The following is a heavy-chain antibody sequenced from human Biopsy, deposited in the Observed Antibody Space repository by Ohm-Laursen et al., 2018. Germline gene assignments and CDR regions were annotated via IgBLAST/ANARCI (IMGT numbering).Heavy chain of an antibody. J-gene: IGHJ5*02. D-gene: IGHD3-10*01. CDR3: ARVRITVSRGVIIENYNVFDP. Sequence: ASVKVSCKASGYIFIGYYLHWVRQAPGEGLEWMGWINPNSGGTDYAQKFQGRITMTRDTSISTAYMELSRLRSDDTAIYYCARVRITVSRGVIIENYNVFDPWGQGTLVTVSS. V-gene: IGHV1-2*02. CDR1: GYIFIGYY. CDR2: INPNSGGT.